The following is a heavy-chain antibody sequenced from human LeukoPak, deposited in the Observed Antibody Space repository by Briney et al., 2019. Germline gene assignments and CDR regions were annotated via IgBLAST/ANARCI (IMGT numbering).Heavy chain of an antibody. Sequence: SETLSLTCTVSGGSISNYYWSXXRQPPGKGLXXXXYIYYSGNTNYNPSLKSRVTISVDTSKNQFSLKLSSVTAADTAVYYCVRENYSSGWYGIIDYWGQGTLVTVSS. CDR2: IYYSGNT. CDR1: GGSISNYY. V-gene: IGHV4-59*01. CDR3: VRENYSSGWYGIIDY. J-gene: IGHJ4*02. D-gene: IGHD6-19*01.